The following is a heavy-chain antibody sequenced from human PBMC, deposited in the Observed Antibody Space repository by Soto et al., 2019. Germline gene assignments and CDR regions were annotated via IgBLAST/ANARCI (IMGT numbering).Heavy chain of an antibody. CDR3: SREVKPAVRREYDY. D-gene: IGHD3-10*01. CDR1: ELYICSHT. Sequence: PGGSKIHSCESSELYICSHTRNLVRQEPGKGLEWVSSINSGGSRSYYADSVKGRFTISRDNAKNSLYLQMNSLRAEDAAIYYCSREVKPAVRREYDYWGQGALVTVSS. CDR2: INSGGSRS. V-gene: IGHV3-21*01. J-gene: IGHJ4*02.